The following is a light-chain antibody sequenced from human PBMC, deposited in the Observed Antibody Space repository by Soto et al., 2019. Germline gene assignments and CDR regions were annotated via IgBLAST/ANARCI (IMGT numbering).Light chain of an antibody. J-gene: IGKJ3*01. Sequence: EIVLTQSPGTLSLSPGERATLSCRASQSVSSSYLAWYQQKPGQAPRLLIYGASSRATGIPDRFSGSGSGTDFTLTISRLEPEDFAVYYCHQYGTAPLTFGPGNKVDIK. CDR3: HQYGTAPLT. V-gene: IGKV3-20*01. CDR2: GAS. CDR1: QSVSSSY.